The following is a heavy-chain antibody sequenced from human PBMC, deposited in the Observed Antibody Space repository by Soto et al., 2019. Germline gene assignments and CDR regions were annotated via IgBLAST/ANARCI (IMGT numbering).Heavy chain of an antibody. D-gene: IGHD2-15*01. Sequence: SETLSLTCAVYGGSFSGYYWSWIRQPPGKGLEWIGEINHSGSTNYNPSLKSRVTISVDTSKNQFSLKLSSVTAADTAVYYCARALLSYRDYWGQGTLVTVSS. CDR1: GGSFSGYY. CDR2: INHSGST. V-gene: IGHV4-34*01. J-gene: IGHJ4*02. CDR3: ARALLSYRDY.